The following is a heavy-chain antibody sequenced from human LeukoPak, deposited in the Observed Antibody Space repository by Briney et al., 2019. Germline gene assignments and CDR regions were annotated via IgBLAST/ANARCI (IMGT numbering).Heavy chain of an antibody. CDR3: AKTIVPAAPIYYYYMDV. CDR2: IWYDGINK. Sequence: GRSLRLSCEASGFNFSSYGMHWVRQAPGKGLEWVGVIWYDGINKQYADSVKGRFTISRDNSKNTLYLLMNSLRAEDTAVYYCAKTIVPAAPIYYYYMDVWGNGTTLTVS. V-gene: IGHV3-33*06. J-gene: IGHJ6*03. D-gene: IGHD2-2*01. CDR1: GFNFSSYG.